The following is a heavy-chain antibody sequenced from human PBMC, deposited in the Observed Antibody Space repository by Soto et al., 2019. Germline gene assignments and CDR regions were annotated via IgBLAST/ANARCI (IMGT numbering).Heavy chain of an antibody. D-gene: IGHD5-12*01. CDR1: GGTFSSYA. V-gene: IGHV1-69*13. J-gene: IGHJ6*02. CDR3: ARDRSGYYYYYGMDV. Sequence: GASVKVPCKASGGTFSSYAISWVRQAPGQGLEWMGGIIPIFGTANYAQKFQGRVTITADESTSTAYMELSSLRSEDTAVYYCARDRSGYYYYYGMDVWGQGTTVTVSS. CDR2: IIPIFGTA.